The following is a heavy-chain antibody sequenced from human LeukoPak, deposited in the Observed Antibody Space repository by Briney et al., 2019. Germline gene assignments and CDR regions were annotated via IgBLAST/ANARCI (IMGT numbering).Heavy chain of an antibody. CDR3: ASMPSTEIYYFYYMDV. CDR1: GFTFHTYA. CDR2: ISANAVST. D-gene: IGHD2-2*01. V-gene: IGHV3-23*01. J-gene: IGHJ6*03. Sequence: GGSLRLSCEASGFTFHTYAMSWVRQAPGKGLEWVSGISANAVSTYYADSVKGRFTISRDNSKNTLYLHMDRLGTEDTAVYYCASMPSTEIYYFYYMDVWGKGTTVTVSS.